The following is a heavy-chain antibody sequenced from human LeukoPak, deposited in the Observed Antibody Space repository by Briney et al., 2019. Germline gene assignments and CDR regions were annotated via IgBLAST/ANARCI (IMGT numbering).Heavy chain of an antibody. CDR3: TRGGQDTNGYFIWFDT. V-gene: IGHV4-59*11. CDR1: GGSINTHY. J-gene: IGHJ5*02. D-gene: IGHD2-8*01. Sequence: SETLSLTSTVSGGSINTHYWSWIRQAPGKGLEWIGYISYSGSTYYNSFLKSRVTISRDMSKNQFSLKLTSVTAADTAVYYCTRGGQDTNGYFIWFDTWGQGTLVTVSS. CDR2: ISYSGST.